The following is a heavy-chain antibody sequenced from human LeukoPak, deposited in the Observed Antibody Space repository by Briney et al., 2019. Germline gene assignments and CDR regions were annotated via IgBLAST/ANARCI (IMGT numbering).Heavy chain of an antibody. V-gene: IGHV3-30*04. CDR3: ARDRSSSWYADWFDP. Sequence: GGSLRLSCAASGFTFSSYAMHWVRQAPGKGLEWVAVISYDGSNKYYADSVKGRFTISRDNSKNTRYLQMNSLRAEDTAVYYCARDRSSSWYADWFDPWGQGTLVTVSS. CDR2: ISYDGSNK. J-gene: IGHJ5*02. D-gene: IGHD6-13*01. CDR1: GFTFSSYA.